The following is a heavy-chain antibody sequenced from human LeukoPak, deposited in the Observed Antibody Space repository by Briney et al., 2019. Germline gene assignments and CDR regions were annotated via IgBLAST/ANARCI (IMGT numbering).Heavy chain of an antibody. J-gene: IGHJ5*02. Sequence: SETLSLTCIISGGSISSSSYYWGWIRQPPGKGLEWIGSIYYSGSTYYNPSLKSRVTISVDTSKNQFSLKLSSVTAADTAVYYCARGPYYDFWSGYYRRKYNWFDPWGQGTLVTVSS. CDR1: GGSISSSSYY. D-gene: IGHD3-3*01. CDR2: IYYSGST. CDR3: ARGPYYDFWSGYYRRKYNWFDP. V-gene: IGHV4-39*07.